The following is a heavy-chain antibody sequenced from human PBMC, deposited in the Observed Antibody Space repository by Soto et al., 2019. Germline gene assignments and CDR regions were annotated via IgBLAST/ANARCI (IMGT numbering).Heavy chain of an antibody. CDR3: ARDRYCSGGTCYEWYFDL. D-gene: IGHD2-15*01. CDR2: IFYSGST. V-gene: IGHV4-59*01. J-gene: IGHJ2*01. CDR1: GGSISSYY. Sequence: QVQLQESGPGLVKPSETLSLTCTVSGGSISSYYWSWIRQPPGKGLEWIGYIFYSGSTNYNPSLKSRVTISLDTSKNQFSLKLSSVTAADTAVYYCARDRYCSGGTCYEWYFDLWGRGTLVTVSS.